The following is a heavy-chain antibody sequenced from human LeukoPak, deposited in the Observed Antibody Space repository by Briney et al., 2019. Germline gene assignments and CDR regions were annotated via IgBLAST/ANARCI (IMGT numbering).Heavy chain of an antibody. D-gene: IGHD3-3*01. V-gene: IGHV4-38-2*01. CDR1: GYSISSGYY. CDR3: ARQYDFWSGYYRDYYYMNV. J-gene: IGHJ6*03. CDR2: IYHSGST. Sequence: SETLSLTCAVSGYSISSGYYWGWIRQPPGKGLEWIGSIYHSGSTYYNPSLKSRVTISVGTSKNQFSLKLSSVTAADTAVYYCARQYDFWSGYYRDYYYMNVWGKGTTVTVSS.